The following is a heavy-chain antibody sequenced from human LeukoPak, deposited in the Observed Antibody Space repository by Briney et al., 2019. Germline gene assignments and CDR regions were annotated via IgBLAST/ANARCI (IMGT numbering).Heavy chain of an antibody. J-gene: IGHJ6*03. CDR1: GYSISTNYY. Sequence: PSQTLSLTCTVSGYSISTNYYWAWIRQSPGTGLEWIGSVDHNGETYYNPSLKSRVIISVDTSKNEFSLRLTSVTAADTAVFYCVTPRSWELSDMAVWGKGTTVIVSS. CDR3: VTPRSWELSDMAV. CDR2: VDHNGET. D-gene: IGHD1-26*01. V-gene: IGHV4-38-2*02.